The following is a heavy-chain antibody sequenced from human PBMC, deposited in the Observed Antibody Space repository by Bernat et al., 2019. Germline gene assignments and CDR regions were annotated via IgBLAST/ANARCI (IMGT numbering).Heavy chain of an antibody. J-gene: IGHJ4*02. D-gene: IGHD2-2*01. V-gene: IGHV3-7*03. Sequence: EVQLVESGGGLVQPGGSLRLSCAASGFTFSSYWMSWVRQAPGKGLEWVANIKQDGSEKYYVDSVKGRFTISRDNAKNSLYLQMNSLRAEDTAVYYCARDRCSSTTWYFDYWGQGTLVTVSS. CDR3: ARDRCSSTTWYFDY. CDR1: GFTFSSYW. CDR2: IKQDGSEK.